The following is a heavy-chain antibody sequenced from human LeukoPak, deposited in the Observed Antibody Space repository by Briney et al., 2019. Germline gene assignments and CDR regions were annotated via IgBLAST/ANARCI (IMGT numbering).Heavy chain of an antibody. CDR3: ARHLLVVVVAAFDY. J-gene: IGHJ4*02. V-gene: IGHV4-39*01. CDR1: GGSISSTSYY. Sequence: SETLSLTCTVSGGSISSTSYYWRWIRQPPGKGLEWIGSIYYSGSTYYNPSLKSRATICVDTSKNQFSLKLSSMTAADTAVYYCARHLLVVVVAAFDYWGQGTLVTVSS. CDR2: IYYSGST. D-gene: IGHD2-15*01.